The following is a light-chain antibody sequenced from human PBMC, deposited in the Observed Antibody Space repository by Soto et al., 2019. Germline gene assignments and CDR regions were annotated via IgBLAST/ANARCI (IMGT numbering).Light chain of an antibody. CDR1: SSDVGGYNY. CDR2: EVN. V-gene: IGLV2-14*01. Sequence: QSALTQPASVSGSPGQSITISCTGTSSDVGGYNYVSWYQQHPGKAPKLMIFEVNNRPSGVSNRFSGSKSGNTASLTISGLQADDEADYYCSSYTTSSTLYVFGTGTKVTVL. J-gene: IGLJ1*01. CDR3: SSYTTSSTLYV.